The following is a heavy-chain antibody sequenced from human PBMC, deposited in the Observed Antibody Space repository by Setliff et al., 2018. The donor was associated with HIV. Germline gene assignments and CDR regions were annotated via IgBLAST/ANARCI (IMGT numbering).Heavy chain of an antibody. J-gene: IGHJ5*02. Sequence: GESLKISCQGSGYSFTRYWIGWVRQMPGKGLEWMGIIYPGDSDTTYSPSFQGQVTISADKSISTAYLQWSSLKASDTAMYYCARSDYYDSSGYSWFDPWGQGTLVTVSS. CDR1: GYSFTRYW. CDR3: ARSDYYDSSGYSWFDP. D-gene: IGHD3-22*01. CDR2: IYPGDSDT. V-gene: IGHV5-51*01.